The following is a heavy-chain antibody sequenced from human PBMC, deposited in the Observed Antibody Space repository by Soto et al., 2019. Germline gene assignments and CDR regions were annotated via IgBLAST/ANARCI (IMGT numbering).Heavy chain of an antibody. CDR3: ARGDYDFWSGYNFQH. J-gene: IGHJ1*01. CDR2: IKQDGSEK. CDR1: GFTFSSYW. V-gene: IGHV3-7*01. D-gene: IGHD3-3*01. Sequence: EVQLVESGGGLVQPGGSLRLSCAASGFTFSSYWMSWVRQAPGKGLEWVANIKQDGSEKYYVDSVKGRFNISRDNAKNSLYLQMNSLRAEDTAVYYCARGDYDFWSGYNFQHWGQGTLVTVSS.